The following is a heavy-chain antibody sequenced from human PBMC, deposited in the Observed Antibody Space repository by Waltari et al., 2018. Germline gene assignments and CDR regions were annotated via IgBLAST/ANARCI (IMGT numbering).Heavy chain of an antibody. Sequence: EARLVEAGGGFVRPGGSLRLYCAASRIPLSTYWTSWVPQAPGKGLEWVANIKHDGTEKQYVDSVTGRFTISRDNPKNSLLLQMNSLRADDTAVYYCARADTYYFGSGTHGCAFDIWGQGTMVTVSS. D-gene: IGHD3-10*01. V-gene: IGHV3-7*01. CDR1: RIPLSTYW. J-gene: IGHJ3*02. CDR3: ARADTYYFGSGTHGCAFDI. CDR2: IKHDGTEK.